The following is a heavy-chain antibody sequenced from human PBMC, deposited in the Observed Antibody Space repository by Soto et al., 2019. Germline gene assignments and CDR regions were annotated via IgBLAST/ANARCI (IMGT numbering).Heavy chain of an antibody. V-gene: IGHV1-18*01. CDR2: ISAYNGNT. J-gene: IGHJ6*03. Sequence: XVKVSCKASGYTFTSYGISWVRHAPGQGLEWMGWISAYNGNTNYAQKLQGRVTMTTDTSTSTAYMELRSLRYDDTAVYYCARVLARPAYYYMDVWGKGTTVTVSS. CDR3: ARVLARPAYYYMDV. CDR1: GYTFTSYG. D-gene: IGHD6-6*01.